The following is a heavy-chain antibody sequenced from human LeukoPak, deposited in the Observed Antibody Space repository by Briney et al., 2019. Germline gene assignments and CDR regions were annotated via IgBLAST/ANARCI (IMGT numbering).Heavy chain of an antibody. J-gene: IGHJ4*02. CDR2: ISYDGSNK. D-gene: IGHD3-10*01. CDR1: GFTFSSYA. Sequence: GGSLRLSCAASGFTFSSYAMHWVRQAPGKGLEWVAVISYDGSNKYYADSVKGRFTISRDNSKNTLYLQMNSLRAEDTAVYYCARGRFGDDTFDYWGQGTLVTVSS. CDR3: ARGRFGDDTFDY. V-gene: IGHV3-30-3*01.